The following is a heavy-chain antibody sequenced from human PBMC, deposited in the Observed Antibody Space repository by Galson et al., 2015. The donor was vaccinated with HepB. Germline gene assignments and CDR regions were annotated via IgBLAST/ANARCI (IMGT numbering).Heavy chain of an antibody. Sequence: SVKVSCKASGYTFTSYGISWVRQAPGQGLEWMGWISAYNGNTNYAQKLQGRVTMTTDTSTSTAYMELRSLRSDDTAVYYCATFWSGYYTLAYWGQGTLVTVSS. J-gene: IGHJ4*02. CDR1: GYTFTSYG. D-gene: IGHD3-3*01. V-gene: IGHV1-18*01. CDR3: ATFWSGYYTLAY. CDR2: ISAYNGNT.